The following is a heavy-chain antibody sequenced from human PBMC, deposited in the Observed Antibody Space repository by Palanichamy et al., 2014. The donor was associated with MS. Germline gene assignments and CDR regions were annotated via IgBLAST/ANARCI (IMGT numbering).Heavy chain of an antibody. CDR3: ARDGIYDIRHFDP. CDR1: AYSISNDYY. D-gene: IGHD3-9*01. Sequence: QVQLQESGPGLVKPSETLSLTCAVSAYSISNDYYWGWIRQPPGKGLEWIGSIYYSGTAYYNPSLESRVTISIDTSKNQFSLRLNSVTAADTAIYYCARDGIYDIRHFDPWGQGTLVTVSS. CDR2: IYYSGTA. V-gene: IGHV4-38-2*02. J-gene: IGHJ5*02.